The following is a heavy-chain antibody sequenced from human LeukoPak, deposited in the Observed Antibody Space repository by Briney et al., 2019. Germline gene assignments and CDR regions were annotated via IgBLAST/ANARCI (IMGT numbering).Heavy chain of an antibody. J-gene: IGHJ4*02. V-gene: IGHV4-61*01. CDR3: AREAYCGGDCYSGFDY. D-gene: IGHD2-21*02. CDR2: IYYSGST. Sequence: SETLSLICSVSGGSISSSRYYWGWVRQPPGKGLEWIGFIYYSGSTNYNPSLKSRVTISVDTSKNQFSLKLSSVTAADTAVYYCAREAYCGGDCYSGFDYWGQGTLVTVSS. CDR1: GGSISSSRYY.